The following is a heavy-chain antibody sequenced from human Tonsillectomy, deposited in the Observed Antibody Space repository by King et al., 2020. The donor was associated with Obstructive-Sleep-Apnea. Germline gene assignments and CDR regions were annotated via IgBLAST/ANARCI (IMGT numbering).Heavy chain of an antibody. CDR2: IYWDDDK. Sequence: TLKESGPTLVKPTQTLTLTCTFSGFSLSTSGVGVGWIRQPPGKALEWLALIYWDDDKRYSSSLKSRLTITKDTSKNQVVLTMTNMDPVDTATYYCAHRREGGYSYGILDYWGQGTLVTVSS. J-gene: IGHJ4*02. CDR3: AHRREGGYSYGILDY. D-gene: IGHD5-18*01. CDR1: GFSLSTSGVG. V-gene: IGHV2-5*02.